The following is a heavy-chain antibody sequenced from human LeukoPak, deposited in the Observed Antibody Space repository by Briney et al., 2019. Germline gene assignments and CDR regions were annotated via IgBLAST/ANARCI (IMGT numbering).Heavy chain of an antibody. CDR1: GGTFSSYA. CDR2: IIPIFGTA. D-gene: IGHD5-12*01. V-gene: IGHV1-69*05. Sequence: AASVKVSCKASGGTFSSYAISWVRQAPGQGLEWMGGIIPIFGTANYAQKFQGRVTITTDESTSTAYMELSSPRSEDTAVYYCALVVATTGHFDYWGQGTLVTVSS. J-gene: IGHJ4*02. CDR3: ALVVATTGHFDY.